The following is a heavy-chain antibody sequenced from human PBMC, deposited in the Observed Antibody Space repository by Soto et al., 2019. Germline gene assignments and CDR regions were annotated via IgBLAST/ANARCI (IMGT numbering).Heavy chain of an antibody. CDR3: ARGITMVRGVLEAYYYYYYMDV. CDR2: IKQDGSEK. D-gene: IGHD3-10*01. Sequence: GGSLRLSCAASGFTFSSYWMSWVRQAPGKGLEWVANIKQDGSEKYYVDSVKGRFTISRDNAKNSLYLQMNSLRAEDTAVYYCARGITMVRGVLEAYYYYYYMDVWGKGTTVTVSS. V-gene: IGHV3-7*01. J-gene: IGHJ6*03. CDR1: GFTFSSYW.